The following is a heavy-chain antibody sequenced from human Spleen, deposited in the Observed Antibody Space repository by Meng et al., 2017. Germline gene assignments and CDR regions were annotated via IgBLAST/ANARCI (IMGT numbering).Heavy chain of an antibody. Sequence: QVQLQRWGEGLFKASETLSPTCAVYGGSFSGYYRSWIRPPPGKGLEWSGENNHSGSTNYNPSLKSRVTISVDTSKNQFSLKLSSVTAADTAVYYCASSKIAAAGTPSLDYWGQGTLVTVSS. CDR1: GGSFSGYY. CDR3: ASSKIAAAGTPSLDY. J-gene: IGHJ4*02. D-gene: IGHD6-13*01. V-gene: IGHV4-34*01. CDR2: NNHSGST.